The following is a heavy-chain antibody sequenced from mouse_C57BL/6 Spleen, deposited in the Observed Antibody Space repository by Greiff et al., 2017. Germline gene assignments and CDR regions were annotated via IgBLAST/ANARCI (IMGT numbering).Heavy chain of an antibody. CDR1: GYSFTGYY. J-gene: IGHJ4*01. CDR3: ARGVLRYAMDY. CDR2: INPSTGGT. V-gene: IGHV1-42*01. D-gene: IGHD1-1*01. Sequence: VQLQQSGPELVKPGASVKISCKASGYSFTGYYMNWVKQSPEKSLEWIGEINPSTGGTTYNQKFKAKATLTVDKSSSTAYMQLKSLTSEDSAVYYCARGVLRYAMDYWGQGTSVTVSS.